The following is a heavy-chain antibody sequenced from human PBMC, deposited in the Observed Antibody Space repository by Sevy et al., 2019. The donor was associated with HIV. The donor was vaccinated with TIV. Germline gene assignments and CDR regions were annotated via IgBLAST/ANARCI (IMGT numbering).Heavy chain of an antibody. CDR3: AREDYYGSGSYYRFTFDY. D-gene: IGHD3-10*01. J-gene: IGHJ4*02. CDR2: IYSGGST. CDR1: GFTVSSNY. V-gene: IGHV3-66*02. Sequence: GGSLRLSCAASGFTVSSNYMSWVRQAPGKGLEWVSVIYSGGSTYYAESVKGRFTISRDNSKNTLYLQMNSLRAEETAVYYCAREDYYGSGSYYRFTFDYWGQGTLVTVSS.